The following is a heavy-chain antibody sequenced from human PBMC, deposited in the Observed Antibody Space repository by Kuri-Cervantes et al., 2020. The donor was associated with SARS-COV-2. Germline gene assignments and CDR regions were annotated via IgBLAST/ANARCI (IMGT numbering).Heavy chain of an antibody. CDR1: GFSFSTYW. D-gene: IGHD5-24*01. CDR2: IKQDDTEY. J-gene: IGHJ6*02. CDR3: ARVDPRTDAYNHYYYGMDV. Sequence: GGSLRLSCAASGFSFSTYWMNWVRQAPGKGLEWVANIKQDDTEYYYVDSVRGRFTISRDNAKNSMYLQMNSLRAEDTAVYFCARVDPRTDAYNHYYYGMDVWGQGTTVTVSS. V-gene: IGHV3-7*01.